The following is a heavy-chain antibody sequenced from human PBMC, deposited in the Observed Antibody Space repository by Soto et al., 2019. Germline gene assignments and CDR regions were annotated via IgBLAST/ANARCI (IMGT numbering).Heavy chain of an antibody. CDR3: ASGYGMNFDY. CDR2: INHSGRT. CDR1: GGSFSGYY. V-gene: IGHV4-34*01. D-gene: IGHD3-10*01. Sequence: QVQLQQWGAGLLKPAETLSLTCAVYGGSFSGYYCNWIRQPQGKGLEWIGEINHSGRTNYNPSLKSRVTISQDTSKNHVSLMLSTRTAADTAVYYCASGYGMNFDYWGQGTLVTVSS. J-gene: IGHJ4*02.